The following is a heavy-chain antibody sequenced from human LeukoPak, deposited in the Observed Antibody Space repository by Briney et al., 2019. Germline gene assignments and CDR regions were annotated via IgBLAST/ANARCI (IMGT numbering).Heavy chain of an antibody. CDR1: GFTFSSYA. Sequence: PGGSLRLSCAASGFTFSSYAMSWVRQAPGKGLEWVSAISGSGGSTYYADSVKGRFTISRDNSKNTQYLQMNSLRAEDTAVYYCAKVMVRGVISTFDYWGQGTLVTVSS. J-gene: IGHJ4*02. D-gene: IGHD3-10*01. CDR2: ISGSGGST. CDR3: AKVMVRGVISTFDY. V-gene: IGHV3-23*01.